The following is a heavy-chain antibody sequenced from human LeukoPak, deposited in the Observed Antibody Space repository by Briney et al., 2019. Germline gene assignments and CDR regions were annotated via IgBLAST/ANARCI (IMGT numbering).Heavy chain of an antibody. CDR1: GGSFSGYY. CDR2: INHSGST. V-gene: IGHV4-34*01. Sequence: SETLSLTCAVYGGSFSGYYWSWIRQPPGKGLEWIGEINHSGSTNYNPSLKSRVTISVDTSKNQFSLKLSSVTAADTAVYYCTSQTVVRWFDPWGQGTLVTVSS. J-gene: IGHJ5*02. CDR3: TSQTVVRWFDP. D-gene: IGHD6-6*01.